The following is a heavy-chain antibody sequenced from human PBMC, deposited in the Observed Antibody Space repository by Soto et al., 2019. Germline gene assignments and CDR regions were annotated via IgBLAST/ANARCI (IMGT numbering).Heavy chain of an antibody. J-gene: IGHJ4*02. CDR1: GFSFSTYS. CDR3: AKWNGYGDF. CDR2: VSGGSGVT. D-gene: IGHD1-1*01. Sequence: EVQLLESGGGLVQPGGSLRLSCAVSGFSFSTYSVTWVRQAPGKGLEWVCGVSGGSGVTHYADSVKGRFTITGDDSKNLRVEDTAVYYCAKWNGYGDFWGQGTLVTVSS. V-gene: IGHV3-23*01.